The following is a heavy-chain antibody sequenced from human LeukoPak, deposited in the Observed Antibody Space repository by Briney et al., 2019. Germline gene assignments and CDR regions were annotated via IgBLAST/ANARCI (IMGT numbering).Heavy chain of an antibody. V-gene: IGHV4-39*01. Sequence: SETLSLTCTVSGGSISSSSYYWGWIRQPPGKGLEWIGSIYFTGSTFYNLSLKSRVTISVDTSKNQFSLKLSSVTAADTAVCYCASLASHNYGLDIDYWGQGTLVTVSS. CDR1: GGSISSSSYY. CDR2: IYFTGST. CDR3: ASLASHNYGLDIDY. D-gene: IGHD3-10*01. J-gene: IGHJ4*02.